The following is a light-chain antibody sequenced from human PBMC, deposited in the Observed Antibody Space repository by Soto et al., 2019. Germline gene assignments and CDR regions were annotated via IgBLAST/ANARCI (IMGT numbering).Light chain of an antibody. Sequence: QSVLTQPPSVSGAPGQRVTITCTGSSSNIGAGYDVHWYQQLPGTAPKFLIYGNSYRPSGVPDRFSGSKSGTSASLAITGLQAEDEADYYCQSYDSSLSGWVFGGGTKLTVL. CDR1: SSNIGAGYD. V-gene: IGLV1-40*01. J-gene: IGLJ3*02. CDR2: GNS. CDR3: QSYDSSLSGWV.